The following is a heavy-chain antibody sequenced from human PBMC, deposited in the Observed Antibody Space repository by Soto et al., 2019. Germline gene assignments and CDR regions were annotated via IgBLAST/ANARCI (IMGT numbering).Heavy chain of an antibody. V-gene: IGHV4-4*07. CDR2: IFSSGST. CDR1: GGSINTFY. Sequence: SETLSLTCTVSGGSINTFYWSWVRQPAGKELEWIGRIFSSGSTSFNPSLESRVAMSVDTSKNHFSLSLSSVTAADMAVYYCAREGSYSAYNFAHGIQLWSFDFWGQGALVTVSS. D-gene: IGHD5-12*01. CDR3: AREGSYSAYNFAHGIQLWSFDF. J-gene: IGHJ4*02.